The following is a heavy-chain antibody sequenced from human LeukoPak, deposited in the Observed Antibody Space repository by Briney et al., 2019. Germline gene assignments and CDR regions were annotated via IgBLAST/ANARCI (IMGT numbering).Heavy chain of an antibody. CDR2: IIPIFGTA. CDR1: GYTFTSYA. V-gene: IGHV1-69*13. J-gene: IGHJ3*02. Sequence: ASVKVSCKASGYTFTSYAISWVRQAPGQGLEWMGGIIPIFGTANYAQKFQGRVTITADESTSTAYMELSSLRSEDTAVYYCARDLLGSTTHDAFDIWGQGTMVTVSS. CDR3: ARDLLGSTTHDAFDI. D-gene: IGHD2-2*01.